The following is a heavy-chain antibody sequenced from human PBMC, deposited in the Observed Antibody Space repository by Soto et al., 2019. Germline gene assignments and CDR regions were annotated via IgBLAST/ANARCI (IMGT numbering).Heavy chain of an antibody. D-gene: IGHD3-10*01. V-gene: IGHV4-34*01. CDR3: ARARYYGSGSYYNKANDY. Sequence: SETLSLTCAVYGGSFSGYYWSWIRQPPGKGLEWIGEINHSGSTNYNPSLKSRVTISVDTSKNQFSLKLSSVTAADTAVYYCARARYYGSGSYYNKANDYWGQGTLVTVSS. CDR2: INHSGST. CDR1: GGSFSGYY. J-gene: IGHJ4*02.